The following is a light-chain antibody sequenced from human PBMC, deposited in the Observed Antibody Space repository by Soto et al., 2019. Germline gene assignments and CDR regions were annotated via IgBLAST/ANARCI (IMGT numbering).Light chain of an antibody. V-gene: IGKV3-11*01. CDR2: DVS. CDR3: QQRSTWPLS. Sequence: EIVLTQSPATLSLSPGERATLSCWASQSVSNLLGWYQQKPCQPPRLLIYDVSNLATGIPARFSGSGSGTDFTLTISSLESEDFAVYYCQQRSTWPLSFGGGTKVEFQ. CDR1: QSVSNL. J-gene: IGKJ4*01.